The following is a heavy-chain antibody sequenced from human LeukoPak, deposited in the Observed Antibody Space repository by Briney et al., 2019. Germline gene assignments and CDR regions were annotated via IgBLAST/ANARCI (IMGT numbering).Heavy chain of an antibody. CDR1: GGSISGSSYY. V-gene: IGHV4-39*07. J-gene: IGHJ6*02. Sequence: PSETLSLTCTVSGGSISGSSYYWGWIRQPPGKGLEWIGNIYSSGSTYYNPSLKSRVTMSVDMSKNQFSLQLNSVTPEDTAVYYCARAPSSGWPYYYYYYGMDVWGQGTTVTVSS. CDR3: ARAPSSGWPYYYYYYGMDV. CDR2: IYSSGST. D-gene: IGHD6-19*01.